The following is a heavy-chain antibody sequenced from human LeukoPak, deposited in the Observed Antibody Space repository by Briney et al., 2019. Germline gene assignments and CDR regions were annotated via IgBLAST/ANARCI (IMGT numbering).Heavy chain of an antibody. V-gene: IGHV4-31*03. J-gene: IGHJ4*02. Sequence: SETLSLTCPVSSGSISSGVYYWSWIRQHPGKGLEWMGYIYYSGSNYYNPSLKSRVTISVDTSKNQFSLKLSSVTAADTAVYYCARGVRWLQLSYFDYWGQGTLVTVSS. D-gene: IGHD5-24*01. CDR2: IYYSGSN. CDR3: ARGVRWLQLSYFDY. CDR1: SGSISSGVYY.